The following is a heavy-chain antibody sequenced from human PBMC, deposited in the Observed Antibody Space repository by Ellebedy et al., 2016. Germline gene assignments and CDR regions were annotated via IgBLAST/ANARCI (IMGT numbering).Heavy chain of an antibody. Sequence: GESLKISXAASGFTFSSYGMHWVRQAPGKGLEWVAVIWYDGSNKYYADSAKGRFTISRDNSKNTLYLQMNSLRAEDTAVYYCAKAYYYGSGSYYNWFDPWGQGTLVTVSS. CDR2: IWYDGSNK. J-gene: IGHJ5*02. CDR3: AKAYYYGSGSYYNWFDP. CDR1: GFTFSSYG. D-gene: IGHD3-10*01. V-gene: IGHV3-33*06.